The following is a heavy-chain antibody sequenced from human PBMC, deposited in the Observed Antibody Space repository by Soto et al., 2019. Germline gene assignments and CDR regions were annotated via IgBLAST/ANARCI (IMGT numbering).Heavy chain of an antibody. J-gene: IGHJ4*02. CDR1: GGSISRGGYY. Sequence: SETLSLTCTVSGGSISRGGYYWSWIRQHPGKGLEWIGYIYYSGSTYYNPSLKSRVTISVDTSKNQFSLKLSSVTAADTAVYYCARRGPYGDDVPYFDYWGQGTLVTGSS. CDR2: IYYSGST. V-gene: IGHV4-31*03. D-gene: IGHD4-17*01. CDR3: ARRGPYGDDVPYFDY.